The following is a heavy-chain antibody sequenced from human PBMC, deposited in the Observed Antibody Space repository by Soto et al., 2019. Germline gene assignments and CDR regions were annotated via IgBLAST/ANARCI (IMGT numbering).Heavy chain of an antibody. V-gene: IGHV1-69*01. CDR2: IIPIFGTA. CDR3: ARAVEGAMHDYVWGSVFDP. Sequence: QVQLVQSGAEVKKPGSSVKVSCKASGGSFSSYAISWVRQAPGQGLEWMGGIIPIFGTANYAQKFQGRVTITADESTSTASMELSSLRSEDTAVYYCARAVEGAMHDYVWGSVFDPWGQGTLVTVSS. J-gene: IGHJ5*02. D-gene: IGHD3-16*01. CDR1: GGSFSSYA.